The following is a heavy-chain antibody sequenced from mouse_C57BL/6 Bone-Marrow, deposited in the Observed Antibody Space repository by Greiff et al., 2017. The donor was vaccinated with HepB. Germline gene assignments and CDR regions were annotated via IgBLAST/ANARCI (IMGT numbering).Heavy chain of an antibody. CDR1: GFTFSDYY. Sequence: EVQVVESGGGLVQPGGSLKLSCAASGFTFSDYYMYWVRQTPEKRLEWVAYISNGGGSTYYPDTVKGRFTISRDNAKNTLYLQMSRLKSEDTAMYYCARHGRGDYAMDYWGQGTSVTVSS. CDR3: ARHGRGDYAMDY. CDR2: ISNGGGST. V-gene: IGHV5-12*01. J-gene: IGHJ4*01.